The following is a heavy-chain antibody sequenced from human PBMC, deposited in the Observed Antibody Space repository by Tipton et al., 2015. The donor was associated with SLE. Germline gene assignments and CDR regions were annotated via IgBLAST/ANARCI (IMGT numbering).Heavy chain of an antibody. J-gene: IGHJ4*02. V-gene: IGHV4-39*07. CDR1: GVSISSSSYY. Sequence: TLSLTCTVSGVSISSSSYYWGWIRQPPGKGLEWIGSISYSGSTYYTPSLKSRVTISIDASKNQFSLKLNSVTAADTAVYYCATRPPRGGRGDEYFDYWGPGTLVTVSS. CDR2: ISYSGST. D-gene: IGHD3-16*01. CDR3: ATRPPRGGRGDEYFDY.